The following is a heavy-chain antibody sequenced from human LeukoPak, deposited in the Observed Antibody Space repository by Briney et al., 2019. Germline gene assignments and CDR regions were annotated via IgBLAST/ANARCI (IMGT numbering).Heavy chain of an antibody. CDR2: ISWNSGSI. D-gene: IGHD7-27*01. CDR3: AEAWGGHYYYYYYMDV. Sequence: GRSLRLSCAASGFTFDDYAMHWVRQAPGKGLEWVSGISWNSGSIGYADSVKGRFTISRDNAKNSLYLQMNSLRAEDTALYYCAEAWGGHYYYYYYMDVWGKGTTVTISS. CDR1: GFTFDDYA. V-gene: IGHV3-9*01. J-gene: IGHJ6*03.